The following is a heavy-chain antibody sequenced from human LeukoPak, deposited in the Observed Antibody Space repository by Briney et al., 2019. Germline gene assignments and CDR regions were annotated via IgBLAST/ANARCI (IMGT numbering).Heavy chain of an antibody. Sequence: GGSLRLSCAASGFTVSSNYMSWVRQAPGKGLEWVSVIYSGGSTYYADSVKGRFTISRDNSKNTLYLQMNSLRAEDTAVYYCAKDRASMVRGAQDYWGQGTLVTVSS. CDR3: AKDRASMVRGAQDY. D-gene: IGHD3-10*01. CDR1: GFTVSSNY. CDR2: IYSGGST. V-gene: IGHV3-53*01. J-gene: IGHJ4*02.